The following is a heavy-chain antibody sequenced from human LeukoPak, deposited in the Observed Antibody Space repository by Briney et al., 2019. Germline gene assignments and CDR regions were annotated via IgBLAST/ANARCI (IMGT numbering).Heavy chain of an antibody. J-gene: IGHJ4*02. CDR2: ISYDESNK. Sequence: GGSLRLSCAASGFTFSSYGMHWVRQAPGKGLEWVAVISYDESNKYYADSVKGRFTISRDNSKNTLYLQMNSLRAEDTAVYYCAKDHHHSYQLPRSHFDYWGQGTLVTVSS. CDR3: AKDHHHSYQLPRSHFDY. CDR1: GFTFSSYG. D-gene: IGHD2-2*01. V-gene: IGHV3-30*18.